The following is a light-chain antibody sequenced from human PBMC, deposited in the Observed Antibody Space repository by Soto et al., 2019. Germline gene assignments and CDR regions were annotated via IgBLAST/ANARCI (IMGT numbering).Light chain of an antibody. V-gene: IGLV2-14*01. CDR2: EVN. Sequence: QSVLTQPASVSGSPGQSITIFCTGSSSDVGGYNFVSWYQQHPGKVPKLMIYEVNKRPSGVSNRFSGSKSGNTASLTISGLQAEDEADYYCTSYSTSNSYVFGAGTKLT. J-gene: IGLJ1*01. CDR1: SSDVGGYNF. CDR3: TSYSTSNSYV.